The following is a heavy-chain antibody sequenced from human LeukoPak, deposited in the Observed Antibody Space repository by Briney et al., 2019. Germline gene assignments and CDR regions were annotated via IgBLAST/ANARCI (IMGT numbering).Heavy chain of an antibody. J-gene: IGHJ5*02. CDR3: AKGDAIVLVPIAVGFDP. CDR1: GFTFSSYA. CDR2: ISGSGANT. Sequence: GGSLRLSCAASGFTFSSYAMSWVRQAPGKGLEWVSTISGSGANTFYADSVKGRFTISRDNSKNTLYLQLHSLRAEDTAVYYCAKGDAIVLVPIAVGFDPWGQGTPVTVSS. V-gene: IGHV3-23*01. D-gene: IGHD2-2*01.